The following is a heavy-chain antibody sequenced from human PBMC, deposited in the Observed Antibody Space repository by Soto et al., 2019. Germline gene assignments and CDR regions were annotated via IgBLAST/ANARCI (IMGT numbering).Heavy chain of an antibody. D-gene: IGHD2-15*01. V-gene: IGHV3-30-3*01. CDR2: ISYDGSNK. CDR1: GFTFSNYA. CDR3: ARDMAVVGATAWFDP. J-gene: IGHJ5*02. Sequence: QVQLVESGGGVVQPGRSLRLSCAASGFTFSNYAMHWVRQAPGKGLEWVAVISYDGSNKYYAESVKGRFTVSRDNSKNTLYLQMNSLRAEDTAVYYCARDMAVVGATAWFDPWGQGTLVTVSS.